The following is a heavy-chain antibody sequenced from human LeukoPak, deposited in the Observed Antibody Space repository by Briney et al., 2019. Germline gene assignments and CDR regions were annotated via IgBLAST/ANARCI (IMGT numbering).Heavy chain of an antibody. V-gene: IGHV4-30-2*01. CDR3: ARLGRSGYDLLFDY. D-gene: IGHD5-12*01. CDR2: IYHSGST. Sequence: SETLSRTCAVSDGPISSGGYSWSWIRQPPGKGLEWIGYIYHSGSTYYNPSLKSRVTISVDRSKNQFSLKLSSVTAADTAVYYCARLGRSGYDLLFDYWGQGTLVTVSS. J-gene: IGHJ4*02. CDR1: DGPISSGGYS.